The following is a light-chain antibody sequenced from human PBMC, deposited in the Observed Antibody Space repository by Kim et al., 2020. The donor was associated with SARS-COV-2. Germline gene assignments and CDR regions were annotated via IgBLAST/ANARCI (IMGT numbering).Light chain of an antibody. V-gene: IGLV1-36*01. CDR2: YND. CDR1: SSNIGKNA. CDR3: ATWDDSLSAWV. Sequence: PRSTIACSGSSSNIGKNAVNWYQQLPGKAPKLLIYYNDLLPSGGADRFSGSKSGTSASLAISGLQSEDEADYYCATWDDSLSAWVFGGGTQLTVL. J-gene: IGLJ3*02.